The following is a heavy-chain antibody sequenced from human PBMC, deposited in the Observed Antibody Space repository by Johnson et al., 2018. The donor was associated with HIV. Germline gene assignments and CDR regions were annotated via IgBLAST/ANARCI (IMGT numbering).Heavy chain of an antibody. J-gene: IGHJ3*02. D-gene: IGHD5-24*01. CDR1: GFTFSDAW. CDR2: VKSKTDGGTT. Sequence: QLVESGGGLVQPGGSLRLSCASSGFTFSDAWMNWVRQAPGKGLEWVGRVKSKTDGGTTDYAAPVKGRFTISRDASKNTLYLQMNSLKTEDTAVYYCARACRDGYTCDAFDIWGQGTMVTVSS. CDR3: ARACRDGYTCDAFDI. V-gene: IGHV3-15*01.